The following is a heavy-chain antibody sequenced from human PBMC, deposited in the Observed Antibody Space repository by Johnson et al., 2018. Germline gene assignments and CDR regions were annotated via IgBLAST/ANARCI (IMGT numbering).Heavy chain of an antibody. D-gene: IGHD6-6*01. CDR2: INHSGST. CDR3: ARAGGVAGRGKYMDV. Sequence: QVQLQQWGAGLLKPSETLSLTCAVYGGSFSGYYWSWIRQPPGKGLEWIGEINHSGSTNYNPSLKSRVTLSVDTSKKQFPLKLSPVTAADTAVYYCARAGGVAGRGKYMDVWGKGTTVTVSS. CDR1: GGSFSGYY. J-gene: IGHJ6*03. V-gene: IGHV4-34*01.